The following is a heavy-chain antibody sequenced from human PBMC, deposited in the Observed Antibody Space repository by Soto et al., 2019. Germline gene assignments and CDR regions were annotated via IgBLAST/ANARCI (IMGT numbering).Heavy chain of an antibody. D-gene: IGHD3-3*01. CDR2: ISYDGSNK. Sequence: GGSLRLSCAASGFTFSSYGMHWVRQAPGKGLEWVAVISYDGSNKYYADSVKGRFTISRDNSKNTLYLQMNSLRAEDTAVYYCAKDQLRFFSYFQHWGQGTLVTVSS. CDR1: GFTFSSYG. CDR3: AKDQLRFFSYFQH. V-gene: IGHV3-30*18. J-gene: IGHJ1*01.